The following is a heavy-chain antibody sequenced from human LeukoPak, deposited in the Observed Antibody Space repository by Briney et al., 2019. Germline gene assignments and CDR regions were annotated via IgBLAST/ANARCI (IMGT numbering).Heavy chain of an antibody. D-gene: IGHD3-10*02. CDR2: IKHDGSEK. Sequence: PGGSLRLSCAASQFTFSTYWMTWVRQAPGKGLEWVADIKHDGSEKYCVDSVKGRFTISRQNAKNSLFLQMNSLRAEDTAVYYCAELGITMIGGVWGKGTTVTISS. CDR3: AELGITMIGGV. CDR1: QFTFSTYW. V-gene: IGHV3-7*01. J-gene: IGHJ6*04.